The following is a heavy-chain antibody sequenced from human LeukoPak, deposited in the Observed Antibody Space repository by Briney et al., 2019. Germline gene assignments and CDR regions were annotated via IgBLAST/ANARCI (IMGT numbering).Heavy chain of an antibody. Sequence: ASLTVSCKASGYTFSGYYMHWVRQPPGQGLEWMGWINPNSGGTNYAQKFQGRVNTTRDTSISTAYMELSRLRSDDTAVYYCARTNVGATVSEDFKHWGQGTLVTVSS. V-gene: IGHV1-2*02. J-gene: IGHJ1*01. CDR1: GYTFSGYY. D-gene: IGHD1-26*01. CDR3: ARTNVGATVSEDFKH. CDR2: INPNSGGT.